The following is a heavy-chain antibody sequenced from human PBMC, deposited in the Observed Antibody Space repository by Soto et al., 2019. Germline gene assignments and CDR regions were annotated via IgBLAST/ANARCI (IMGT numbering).Heavy chain of an antibody. CDR3: ASPVVVAATDSYFYGMDV. D-gene: IGHD2-15*01. CDR1: GFTFSTYS. CDR2: ISSSSSTT. J-gene: IGHJ6*02. Sequence: GGSLRLSCAASGFTFSTYSMHWVRQAPGKGLEWVSYISSSSSTTYYADSVKGRFTISRDNAKNSLYLQMSSLRAEDTAVYYCASPVVVAATDSYFYGMDVWGQGTTVTVSS. V-gene: IGHV3-48*01.